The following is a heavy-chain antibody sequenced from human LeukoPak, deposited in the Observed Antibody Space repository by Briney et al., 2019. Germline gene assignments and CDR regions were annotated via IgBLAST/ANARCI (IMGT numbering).Heavy chain of an antibody. J-gene: IGHJ5*02. V-gene: IGHV6-1*01. CDR3: ARDPHDWFDP. Sequence: SQTLSLTCALSGDSVSSNSATWTWIRQSPSRGLEWLGRTYYRSKWYNDYAVSVKSRITINPDTSKNQFSLQLNSVTPEDTAVYYCARDPHDWFDPWGQGTLVTVSS. CDR1: GDSVSSNSAT. CDR2: TYYRSKWYN.